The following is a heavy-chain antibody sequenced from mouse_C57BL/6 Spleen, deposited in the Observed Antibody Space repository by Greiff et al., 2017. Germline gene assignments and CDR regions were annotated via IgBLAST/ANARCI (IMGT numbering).Heavy chain of an antibody. Sequence: VQLQQPGAELVKPGASVKLSCKASGYTFPRYWMHWVTPRPGQGLEWIGMIPPNSGSTNFNEKFKSKATLTVDKSSSTAYMQLSSLTSEDSAVYYCAFPMTTSPGYYAMDYWGQGTSVTVSS. J-gene: IGHJ4*01. CDR1: GYTFPRYW. CDR3: AFPMTTSPGYYAMDY. CDR2: IPPNSGST. V-gene: IGHV1-64*01. D-gene: IGHD2-4*01.